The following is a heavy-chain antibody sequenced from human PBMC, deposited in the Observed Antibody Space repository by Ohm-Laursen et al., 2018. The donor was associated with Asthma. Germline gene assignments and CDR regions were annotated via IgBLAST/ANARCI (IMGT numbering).Heavy chain of an antibody. CDR2: ISFEGGNK. CDR3: ARGRSSSSGPFGY. V-gene: IGHV3-30*03. J-gene: IGHJ4*02. Sequence: SLRLSCAASGFTFRSSGMHWVRQAPGKGLEWVAVISFEGGNKYYADSVKGRFTISRDNSKNTLYLQMNSLRAEDTAVYYCARGRSSSSGPFGYWGQGTLVTVSS. CDR1: GFTFRSSG. D-gene: IGHD6-6*01.